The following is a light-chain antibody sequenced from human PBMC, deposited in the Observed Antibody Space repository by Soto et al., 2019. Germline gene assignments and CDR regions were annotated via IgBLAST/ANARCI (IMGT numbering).Light chain of an antibody. V-gene: IGKV1-9*01. CDR1: QGIDNY. CDR2: AAS. J-gene: IGKJ5*01. CDR3: QHVKSYVPIT. Sequence: DIQLTQSPSFLSAFVGDRVTITCRASQGIDNYLAWYQQKPGKVPKLLIYAASTFQSGVPPRFSGSGSGTVFTLTISSLQPEDFATYYCQHVKSYVPITFGQGTRLDIK.